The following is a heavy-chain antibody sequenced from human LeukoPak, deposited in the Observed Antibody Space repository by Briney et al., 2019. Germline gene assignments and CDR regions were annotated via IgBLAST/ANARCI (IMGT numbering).Heavy chain of an antibody. Sequence: GGSLRLSCAASGFTFSSYAMHWVRQAPGKGLEWVAVISYDRSITYYADSVKGRFTLSCDNSKNTLYLQMNSLSPEDTAVYYCARDPTAVSNLPSYYFDYWGQGTLVTVSS. V-gene: IGHV3-30-3*01. CDR1: GFTFSSYA. D-gene: IGHD6-19*01. CDR3: ARDPTAVSNLPSYYFDY. J-gene: IGHJ4*02. CDR2: ISYDRSIT.